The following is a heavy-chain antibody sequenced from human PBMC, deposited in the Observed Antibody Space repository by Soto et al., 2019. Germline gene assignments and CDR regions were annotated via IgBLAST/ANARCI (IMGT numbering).Heavy chain of an antibody. D-gene: IGHD2-15*01. V-gene: IGHV5-10-1*01. CDR1: GYSFTNYW. CDR2: IDPDDSYT. Sequence: PGESVKISCXGSGYSFTNYWIHWVRQMAGKGLEWMGRIDPDDSYTNYSPSFQGHVTISVDKSISTAYLQWSSLQASDTAIYYCARLPPPTYCSGSTCSGYWGQGTLVTVSS. CDR3: ARLPPPTYCSGSTCSGY. J-gene: IGHJ4*02.